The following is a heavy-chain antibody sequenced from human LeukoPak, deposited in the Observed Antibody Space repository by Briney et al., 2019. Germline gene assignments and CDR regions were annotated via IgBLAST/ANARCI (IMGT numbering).Heavy chain of an antibody. Sequence: SETLSLTCTVSGGSISSGDYYWSWIRQPPGKGLEWIGYIYYSGSTYYNPSLKSRVTISVDTSKNQFSLKLSSVTAADTAVYYCATRSLGWDYGDYVAFDIWGQGTMVTVSS. V-gene: IGHV4-30-4*01. CDR3: ATRSLGWDYGDYVAFDI. J-gene: IGHJ3*02. CDR2: IYYSGST. D-gene: IGHD4-17*01. CDR1: GGSISSGDYY.